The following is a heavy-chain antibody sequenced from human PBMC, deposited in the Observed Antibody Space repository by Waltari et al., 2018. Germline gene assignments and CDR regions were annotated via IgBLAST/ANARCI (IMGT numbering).Heavy chain of an antibody. CDR2: IYTSGST. V-gene: IGHV4-61*09. CDR3: ASGGWRLYYGMDV. CDR1: GGSISSGSYY. D-gene: IGHD1-26*01. Sequence: QVQLQESGPGLVKPSQTLSLTCTVSGGSISSGSYYWSWIRQPAGKGLEWIGYIYTSGSTNYNPSLKCRVTISVDTSKNQFSLKLSSVTAADTAVYYCASGGWRLYYGMDVWGQGTTVTVSS. J-gene: IGHJ6*02.